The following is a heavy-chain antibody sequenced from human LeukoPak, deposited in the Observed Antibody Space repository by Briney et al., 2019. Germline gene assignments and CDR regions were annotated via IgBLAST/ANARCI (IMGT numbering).Heavy chain of an antibody. CDR1: GGSISSGGYS. J-gene: IGHJ4*02. V-gene: IGHV4-31*03. Sequence: PSETLSLTCTVSGGSISSGGYSWSWIRQHPGKGLEWIGYIYYSGSTYYNPSLKSRVTISVDTSKNQFSLKLSSVTAADTAVYYCARGLRRDGYNIFDYWGQGTLVTVSS. CDR2: IYYSGST. CDR3: ARGLRRDGYNIFDY. D-gene: IGHD5-24*01.